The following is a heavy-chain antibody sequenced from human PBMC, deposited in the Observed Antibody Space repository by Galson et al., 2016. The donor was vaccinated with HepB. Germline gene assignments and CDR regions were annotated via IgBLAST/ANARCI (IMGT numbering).Heavy chain of an antibody. CDR1: GVSGTY. J-gene: IGHJ4*02. V-gene: IGHV3-53*01. Sequence: SLRLSCAASGVSGTYVRWVRQAPGKGLEWLSVIFPGGGAYYADSVRGRFTTSRDDSWDTVYLQMRSLRPEDTAVYYCARGHYGAFLGQGKLVTVSS. CDR3: ARGHYGAF. CDR2: IFPGGGA.